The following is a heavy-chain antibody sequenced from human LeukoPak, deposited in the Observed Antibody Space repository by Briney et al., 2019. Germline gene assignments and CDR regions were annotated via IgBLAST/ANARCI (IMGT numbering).Heavy chain of an antibody. V-gene: IGHV1-2*02. CDR1: GXTFTGYY. Sequence: GASVKVSCKASGXTFTGYYMHWVRQAPGQGLEWMGWINPNSGGTNYAQKFQGRVTMTRDTSISTAYMELSRLRSDDTAVYYCARAIRPKSSDAFDIWGQGTMVTVSS. J-gene: IGHJ3*02. CDR3: ARAIRPKSSDAFDI. D-gene: IGHD5-12*01. CDR2: INPNSGGT.